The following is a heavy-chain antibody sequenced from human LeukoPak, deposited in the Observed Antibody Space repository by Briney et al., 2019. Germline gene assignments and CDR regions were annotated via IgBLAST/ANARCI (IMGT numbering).Heavy chain of an antibody. CDR2: IHTSGST. J-gene: IGHJ4*02. CDR3: ARDRPSGHYYDSSGYGYYFDY. V-gene: IGHV4-4*07. CDR1: GGSISSYY. Sequence: SETLSLTCTVSGGSISSYYWSWIRQPAGKGLEWIGRIHTSGSTNYNPSLKSRVTMSVDTSKNQFSLKLSSVTAADTAVYYCARDRPSGHYYDSSGYGYYFDYWGQGTLVTVSS. D-gene: IGHD3-22*01.